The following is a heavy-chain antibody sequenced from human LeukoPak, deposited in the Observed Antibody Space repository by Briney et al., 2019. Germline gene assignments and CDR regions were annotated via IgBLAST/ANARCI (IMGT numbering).Heavy chain of an antibody. Sequence: GGSLRLSCAASGFTFSSYVMSWVRQAPGKGLEWVSAISGSGGSTNYADSVKGRFTISRDNSKSTLYLQMNSLRAEDTAVYYCATVMLRDPYFDYWGQGALVTVSS. V-gene: IGHV3-23*01. CDR2: ISGSGGST. CDR3: ATVMLRDPYFDY. CDR1: GFTFSSYV. J-gene: IGHJ4*02. D-gene: IGHD3-10*02.